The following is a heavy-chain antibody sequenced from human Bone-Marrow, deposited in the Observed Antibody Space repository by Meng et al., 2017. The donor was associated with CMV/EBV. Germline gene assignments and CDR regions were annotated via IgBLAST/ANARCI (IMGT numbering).Heavy chain of an antibody. V-gene: IGHV1-69*10. CDR1: GGTFSSYA. J-gene: IGHJ6*02. CDR3: ARGLGSGIWYYGMDV. CDR2: IIPILGIA. Sequence: SVKVSCKASGGTFSSYAISWVRQAPGQGLEWMGGIIPILGIANYAQKFQGRVTITADKSTSTAYMELSSLRSEDTAVYYCARGLGSGIWYYGMDVWGQGTTVTVSS. D-gene: IGHD3-10*01.